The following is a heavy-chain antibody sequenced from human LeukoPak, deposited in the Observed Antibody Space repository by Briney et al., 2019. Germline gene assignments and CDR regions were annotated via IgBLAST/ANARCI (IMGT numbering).Heavy chain of an antibody. D-gene: IGHD3-16*01. CDR2: IKQDGSEE. V-gene: IGHV3-7*01. CDR3: ASHSYGYNH. CDR1: GIIITSYW. Sequence: PGGSLRLSCAASGIIITSYWMSWVRQTPGKGLEWVANIKQDGSEENYVDSVKGRFTIFRDNARNSLYLQMNSLRAEDTAVYYCASHSYGYNHWGQGTLVIVSS. J-gene: IGHJ5*02.